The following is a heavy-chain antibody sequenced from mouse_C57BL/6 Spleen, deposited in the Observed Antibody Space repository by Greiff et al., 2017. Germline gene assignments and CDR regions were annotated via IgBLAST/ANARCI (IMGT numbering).Heavy chain of an antibody. V-gene: IGHV5-17*01. Sequence: EVQRVESGGGLVKPGGSLKLSCAASGFTFSDYGMHWVRQAPEKGLEWVAYISSGSSTIYYADTVKGRFTISRDNAKNTLFLQMTSLRSEDTAMDYGARDYDYLYYYAMDYWGQGTSVTVSS. CDR2: ISSGSSTI. D-gene: IGHD2-4*01. CDR1: GFTFSDYG. J-gene: IGHJ4*01. CDR3: ARDYDYLYYYAMDY.